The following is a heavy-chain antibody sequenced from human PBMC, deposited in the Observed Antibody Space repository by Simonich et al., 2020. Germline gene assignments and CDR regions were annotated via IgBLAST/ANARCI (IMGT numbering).Heavy chain of an antibody. V-gene: IGHV3-13*01. Sequence: EVQLVESGGGLVQPGGSLRLSCAASGFTFSSYDMHWVRQGTGKVLEWVSAIGTAGDTYYPGSVKGRFTISRENAKNSLYLQMNSLRAGDTAVYYCARGGYSGSYNWFDPWGQGTLVTVSS. CDR1: GFTFSSYD. J-gene: IGHJ5*02. D-gene: IGHD1-26*01. CDR3: ARGGYSGSYNWFDP. CDR2: IGTAGDT.